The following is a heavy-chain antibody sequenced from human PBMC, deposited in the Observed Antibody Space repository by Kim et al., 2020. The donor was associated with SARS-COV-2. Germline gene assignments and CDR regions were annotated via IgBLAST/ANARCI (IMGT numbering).Heavy chain of an antibody. CDR3: ATPGYDSSGPFAY. J-gene: IGHJ4*02. Sequence: ADSVQGRYTLSSDTAKNSLYLRMNSLRAEDTPVYYCATPGYDSSGPFAYWGQGTLVTVSS. D-gene: IGHD3-22*01. V-gene: IGHV3-21*01.